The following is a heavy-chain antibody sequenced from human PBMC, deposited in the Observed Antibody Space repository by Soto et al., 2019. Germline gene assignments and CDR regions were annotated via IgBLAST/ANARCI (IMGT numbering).Heavy chain of an antibody. CDR3: VRSFYDSRGYPLIPPDY. D-gene: IGHD3-22*01. J-gene: IGHJ4*02. V-gene: IGHV5-51*07. CDR1: GYSFTTYW. CDR2: IYPGDSET. Sequence: PGESLKISCKGSGYSFTTYWIGWVHQMPGKGLEWVGIIYPGDSETRYSPSFQGQVTISADKSINTAYLQWSSLKASDTAMYYCVRSFYDSRGYPLIPPDYWGQGTLVTVSS.